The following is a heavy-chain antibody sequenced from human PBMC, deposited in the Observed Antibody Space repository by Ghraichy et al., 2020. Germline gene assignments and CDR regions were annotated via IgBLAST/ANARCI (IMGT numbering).Heavy chain of an antibody. CDR2: LNRNGGSR. V-gene: IGHV3-20*04. J-gene: IGHJ3*02. CDR3: ARKTYESSGYYDAFDI. D-gene: IGHD3-22*01. CDR1: GFSFEDYD. Sequence: GGSLRLSCAVSGFSFEDYDMAWVRQAPGKGLEWVSGLNRNGGSRLYGHSVTGRFTISRVNAKNSLYLQMNSLRADDTALYYCARKTYESSGYYDAFDIWGQGTKVTVSS.